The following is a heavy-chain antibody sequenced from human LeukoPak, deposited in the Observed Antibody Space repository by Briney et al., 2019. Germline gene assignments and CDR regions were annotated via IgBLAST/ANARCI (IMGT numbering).Heavy chain of an antibody. CDR3: ARTGTGGYYFDSSGYSLDY. J-gene: IGHJ4*02. D-gene: IGHD3-22*01. CDR2: ISAYNGNT. V-gene: IGHV1-18*01. CDR1: GYTFTSYG. Sequence: GASVKVSCKASGYTFTSYGISWVRQAPGQGLEWMGWISAYNGNTNYAQKLQGRATMTTDTSASTAHMELRSLRSDDTAVYYCARTGTGGYYFDSSGYSLDYWGQGTLVTVSS.